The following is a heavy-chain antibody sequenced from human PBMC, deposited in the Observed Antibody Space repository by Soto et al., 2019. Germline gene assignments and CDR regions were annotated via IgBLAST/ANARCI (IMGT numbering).Heavy chain of an antibody. CDR2: ISAYNGNT. J-gene: IGHJ5*02. Sequence: ASVKVSCKASGYTFTSYGISWVRQAPGQGLEWMGWISAYNGNTNFAQKLQGRVTLTTDTSTSTAYMELRSLRSDDTAVYYCARGLYRAAPGTRVVNWFEPWGQGTLVTVSS. CDR3: ARGLYRAAPGTRVVNWFEP. CDR1: GYTFTSYG. D-gene: IGHD6-13*01. V-gene: IGHV1-18*01.